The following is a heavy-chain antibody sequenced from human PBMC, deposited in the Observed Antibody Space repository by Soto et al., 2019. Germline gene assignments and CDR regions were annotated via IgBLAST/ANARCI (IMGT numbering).Heavy chain of an antibody. Sequence: VGSLRLSCAASGFTFSSYEMNWVRQAPGKGPEWVSYISSSGSTIYYADSVKGRFTISRDNAKNSLYLQMNSLRAEDTAVYYCARDLASYYDILTGYSDYYYYYGMDVWAKGPRSPSP. V-gene: IGHV3-48*03. J-gene: IGHJ6*02. CDR2: ISSSGSTI. CDR1: GFTFSSYE. CDR3: ARDLASYYDILTGYSDYYYYYGMDV. D-gene: IGHD3-9*01.